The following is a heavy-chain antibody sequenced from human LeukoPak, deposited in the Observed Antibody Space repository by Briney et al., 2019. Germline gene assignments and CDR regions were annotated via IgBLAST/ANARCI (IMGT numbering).Heavy chain of an antibody. V-gene: IGHV3-30*18. CDR2: ISYDGSNK. Sequence: PGGSLRLSCAASGFTFSSYGMHWVRQAPGKGLEWVAVISYDGSNKYYADSVKGRFTISTDNSKNTLYLQMNSLRAEDTAVYYCAKDVKVGSDAFDIWGQGTMVTVSS. J-gene: IGHJ3*02. CDR3: AKDVKVGSDAFDI. D-gene: IGHD1-26*01. CDR1: GFTFSSYG.